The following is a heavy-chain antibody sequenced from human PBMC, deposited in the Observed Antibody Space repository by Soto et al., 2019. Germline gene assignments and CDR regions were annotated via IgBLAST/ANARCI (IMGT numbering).Heavy chain of an antibody. CDR1: GFTFTRYS. Sequence: GGSLRLSCAASGFTFTRYSMNWVRQAPGKGLEWVSSISSTTNYIYYADSMKGRFTVSRDNAKNSVYLDMNSLSAEDTAVYYCARDSEDLTSNFEYWRQCTLVTVSS. CDR2: ISSTTNYI. CDR3: ARDSEDLTSNFEY. V-gene: IGHV3-21*01. J-gene: IGHJ4*02.